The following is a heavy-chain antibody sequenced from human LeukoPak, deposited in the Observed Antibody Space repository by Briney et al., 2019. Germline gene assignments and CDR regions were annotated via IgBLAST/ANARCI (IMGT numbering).Heavy chain of an antibody. CDR2: ISYDGSNK. Sequence: GGSLRLSCAASGFTFSSYAMHWVRQAPGKGLEWVAVISYDGSNKYYADSVKGRFTIPRDNSKNTLYLQMNSLRAEDTAVYYCARGYCSSTSCYTFDYWGQGTLVTVSS. V-gene: IGHV3-30*04. CDR3: ARGYCSSTSCYTFDY. CDR1: GFTFSSYA. D-gene: IGHD2-2*01. J-gene: IGHJ4*02.